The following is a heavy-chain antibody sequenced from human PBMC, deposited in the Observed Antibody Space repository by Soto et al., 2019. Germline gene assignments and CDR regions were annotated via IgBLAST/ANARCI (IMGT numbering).Heavy chain of an antibody. CDR3: ARALRTDSGYDFTLHWTNWFDT. CDR2: IYYSGST. D-gene: IGHD5-12*01. Sequence: SDTLSLTCTVSGGSISSGGYYWSWIRQHPGKGLEWIGYIYYSGSTYYNPSLKSRVTISVDTSKNQFSLKLSSVTAADTAVYYCARALRTDSGYDFTLHWTNWFDTWGQGTLVTVSS. J-gene: IGHJ5*02. V-gene: IGHV4-31*03. CDR1: GGSISSGGYY.